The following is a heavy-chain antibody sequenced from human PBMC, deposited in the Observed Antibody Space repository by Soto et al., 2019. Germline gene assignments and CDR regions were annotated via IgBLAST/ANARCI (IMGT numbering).Heavy chain of an antibody. CDR2: ISSSSSYT. Sequence: VQLVESGGGLVQPGGSLRLSCAASGFTFSDYYMSWIRQAPGKGLEWVSYISSSSSYTNYADSVKGRFTISRDNAKNSLYLQMNSLRAEDTAVYYCVRDSGSYLGYFDYWGQGTLVTVSS. CDR3: VRDSGSYLGYFDY. D-gene: IGHD1-26*01. CDR1: GFTFSDYY. V-gene: IGHV3-11*06. J-gene: IGHJ4*02.